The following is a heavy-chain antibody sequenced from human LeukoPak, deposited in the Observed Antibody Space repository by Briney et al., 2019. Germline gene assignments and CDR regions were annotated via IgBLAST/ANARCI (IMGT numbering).Heavy chain of an antibody. CDR2: MNPNSGNT. Sequence: GASVKVSCKASGYTFTSYDINWVRQATGQGLEWMGWMNPNSGNTGYAQKFQGRVTMTRNTSISTAYMELSSLRSEDTAVYYCARRPEHGGTLFSYYYYMDVWGKGTTVTVSS. CDR1: GYTFTSYD. V-gene: IGHV1-8*01. J-gene: IGHJ6*03. CDR3: ARRPEHGGTLFSYYYYMDV. D-gene: IGHD3-16*01.